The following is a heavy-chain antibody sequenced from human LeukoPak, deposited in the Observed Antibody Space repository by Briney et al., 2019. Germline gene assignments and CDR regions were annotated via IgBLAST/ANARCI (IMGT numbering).Heavy chain of an antibody. D-gene: IGHD3-3*01. CDR2: ISGGGVNT. Sequence: GGSLRLSCTASGFPFSNYALSWVRQAPGEGLEWVAAISGGGVNTYYAESVKGRFTVSRDNSENTLHLQMNSLRVDDTAVYYCAKEGRGYDFWGGYTFDVWGRGTMVSVSS. J-gene: IGHJ3*01. V-gene: IGHV3-23*01. CDR1: GFPFSNYA. CDR3: AKEGRGYDFWGGYTFDV.